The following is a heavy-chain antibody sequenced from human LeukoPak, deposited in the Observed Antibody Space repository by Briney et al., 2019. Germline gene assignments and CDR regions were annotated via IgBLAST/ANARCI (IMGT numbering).Heavy chain of an antibody. CDR1: GFTFSSYA. CDR3: ARVVYCTGGICQIFAFDT. Sequence: GGSLRLSCAASGFTFSSYAMHWVRQTPGKGLEWVSYISGSGSTIFYADSVKGRFIISRDNAKNSLYLQLNSLRAEDTAVYYCARVVYCTGGICQIFAFDTWGQGTMVTVSS. V-gene: IGHV3-48*03. J-gene: IGHJ3*02. D-gene: IGHD2-15*01. CDR2: ISGSGSTI.